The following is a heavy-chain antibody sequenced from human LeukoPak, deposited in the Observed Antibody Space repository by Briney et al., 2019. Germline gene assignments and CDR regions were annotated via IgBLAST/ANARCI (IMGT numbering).Heavy chain of an antibody. J-gene: IGHJ4*02. CDR2: INPNSGGT. Sequence: ASVKVSCKASGYTFTVYYIHWVRQAPGQGLEWMGWINPNSGGTNYAQKLQGRVTMTRDTSISTAYMELSRLRSDDTAVYYCARVRGITMVRGAYDYWGQGTLVTVSS. D-gene: IGHD3-10*01. CDR3: ARVRGITMVRGAYDY. V-gene: IGHV1-2*02. CDR1: GYTFTVYY.